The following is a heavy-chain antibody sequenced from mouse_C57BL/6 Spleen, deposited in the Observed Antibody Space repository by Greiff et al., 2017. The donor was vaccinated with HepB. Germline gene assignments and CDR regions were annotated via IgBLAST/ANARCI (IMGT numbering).Heavy chain of an antibody. V-gene: IGHV1-64*01. Sequence: QVQLQQPGAELVKPGASVKLSCKASGYTFTSYWMHWVKQRPGQGLEWIGMIHPNSGSTNYNEKFKSKATLTVDKSSSTAYMQLSSLTSEDTAVYYSATEYSNPRVDYWGQGTTLTVSS. J-gene: IGHJ2*01. D-gene: IGHD2-5*01. CDR2: IHPNSGST. CDR3: ATEYSNPRVDY. CDR1: GYTFTSYW.